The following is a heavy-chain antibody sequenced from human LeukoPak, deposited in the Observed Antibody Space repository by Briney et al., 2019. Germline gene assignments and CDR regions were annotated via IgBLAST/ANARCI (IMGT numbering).Heavy chain of an antibody. CDR3: ARERSTSLHYYYYMDV. CDR2: ISSSSSYI. D-gene: IGHD2-2*01. V-gene: IGHV3-21*01. Sequence: GGSLRLSCAASGFTFSSYSMNWVRQAPGKGLEWVSSISSSSSYIYYADSVKGRFTISRDNAKNSLYLQMNSLRAEDTAVYYCARERSTSLHYYYYMDVWGKGTTVTVSS. J-gene: IGHJ6*03. CDR1: GFTFSSYS.